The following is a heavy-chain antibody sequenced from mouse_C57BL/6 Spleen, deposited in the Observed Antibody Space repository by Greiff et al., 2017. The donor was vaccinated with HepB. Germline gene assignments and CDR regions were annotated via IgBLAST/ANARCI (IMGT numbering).Heavy chain of an antibody. J-gene: IGHJ4*01. CDR1: GYTFTSYW. V-gene: IGHV1-64*01. Sequence: QVQLQQPGAELVKPGASVKLSCKASGYTFTSYWMHWVKQRPGQGLEWIGMIHPNSGSTNYNEKFKSKATLTVDKSSSTAYMQLSSLTSADSAVYYCARNRGGDAMDYWGQGTSVTVSS. CDR2: IHPNSGST. CDR3: ARNRGGDAMDY.